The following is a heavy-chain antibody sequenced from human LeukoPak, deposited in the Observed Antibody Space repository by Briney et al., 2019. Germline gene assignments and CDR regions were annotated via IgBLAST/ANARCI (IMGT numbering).Heavy chain of an antibody. CDR2: IYYSGST. J-gene: IGHJ4*02. CDR1: GGSISSYY. CDR3: ARLSVDIVATTNLPFDY. V-gene: IGHV4-59*08. D-gene: IGHD5-12*01. Sequence: SETLSLTCTVSGGSISSYYWSWIRQPPGKGLEWIGYIYYSGSTNYNPSLKSRVTISVDTSKNQSSLKLSSVTAADTAVYYCARLSVDIVATTNLPFDYWGQGTLVTVSS.